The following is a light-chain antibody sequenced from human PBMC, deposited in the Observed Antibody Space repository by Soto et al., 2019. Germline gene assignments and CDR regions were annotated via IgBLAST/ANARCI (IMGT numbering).Light chain of an antibody. Sequence: QSALTQPASVSGSPGQSITISCTGTSSDVGGHNFVSWYQQHPDKAPKLMIYDVTNRPSGVSNRFSGSKSGNTASLTISGVQAEDEADYYCSSYTSIGTYVFGTGTKLTVL. J-gene: IGLJ1*01. CDR2: DVT. CDR1: SSDVGGHNF. V-gene: IGLV2-14*01. CDR3: SSYTSIGTYV.